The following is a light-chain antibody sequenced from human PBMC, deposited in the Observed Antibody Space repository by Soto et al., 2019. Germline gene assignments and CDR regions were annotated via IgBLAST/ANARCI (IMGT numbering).Light chain of an antibody. CDR2: GAS. CDR1: QSVNNDY. CDR3: QQYGSSPIT. Sequence: ETVLAQSPGALSLSPGDRATRCCRASQSVNNDYLAWYQQRPGLAPRLLIFGASGRATGIPDRFSGSGSGTDFTLTISRLEPEDFAVYYCQQYGSSPITFGQGTRLEIK. V-gene: IGKV3-20*01. J-gene: IGKJ5*01.